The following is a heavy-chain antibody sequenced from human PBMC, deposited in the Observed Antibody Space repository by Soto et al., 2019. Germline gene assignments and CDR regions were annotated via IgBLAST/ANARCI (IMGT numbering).Heavy chain of an antibody. J-gene: IGHJ4*02. CDR1: GYSFTSYW. V-gene: IGHV5-51*01. Sequence: PGESLKISCKGSGYSFTSYWIGGVRQVPGKGVEWVGIIYPGDSDTRYSPSFQGQVTISADKSISTAYLQWSSLKASDTAMYYCARLTGPNCSGGSCYSDYWGQGTLVTVS. CDR2: IYPGDSDT. D-gene: IGHD2-15*01. CDR3: ARLTGPNCSGGSCYSDY.